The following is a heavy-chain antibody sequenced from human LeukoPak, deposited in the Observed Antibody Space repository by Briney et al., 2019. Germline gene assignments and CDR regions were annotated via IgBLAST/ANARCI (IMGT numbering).Heavy chain of an antibody. D-gene: IGHD1-26*01. CDR2: ISGDGGST. V-gene: IGHV3-43*02. CDR1: GFTVDDYA. Sequence: GGSLRLSCAASGFTVDDYARRAVPQAPGKGLGWVSLISGDGGSTYYAESVKGRFHIYRDNSKNCLYLQMNSLITEDTALYYCEKEHLSGSYSGLDYWGQATLVTVSS. J-gene: IGHJ4*02. CDR3: EKEHLSGSYSGLDY.